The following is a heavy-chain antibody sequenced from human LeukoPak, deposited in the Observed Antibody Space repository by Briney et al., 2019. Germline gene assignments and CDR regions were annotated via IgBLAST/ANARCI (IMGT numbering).Heavy chain of an antibody. CDR1: GFTFSSYG. CDR3: AKLWFGENPYDY. Sequence: GGPLNLSGAGPGFTFSSYGMHWVRQAPGKGLEWVAFIRYDGSNKYYADSVKGRFTISRDNSKNTLYLQMNSLRAEDTAVYYCAKLWFGENPYDYWGQGTLVTVSS. CDR2: IRYDGSNK. J-gene: IGHJ4*02. V-gene: IGHV3-30*02. D-gene: IGHD3-10*01.